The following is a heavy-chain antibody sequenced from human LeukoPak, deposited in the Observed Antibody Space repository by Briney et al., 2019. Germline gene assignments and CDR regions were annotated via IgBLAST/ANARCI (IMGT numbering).Heavy chain of an antibody. CDR2: IIPIFGTA. Sequence: SVKVSCKASGGTFSSYAISWVRQAPGQGLEWMGGIIPIFGTANYAQKFQGSVTITADESTSTAYMELSSLRSEDTAVYYCARSRANYYDSSGYLTGTAFDIWGQGTMVTVSS. V-gene: IGHV1-69*13. CDR1: GGTFSSYA. D-gene: IGHD3-22*01. CDR3: ARSRANYYDSSGYLTGTAFDI. J-gene: IGHJ3*02.